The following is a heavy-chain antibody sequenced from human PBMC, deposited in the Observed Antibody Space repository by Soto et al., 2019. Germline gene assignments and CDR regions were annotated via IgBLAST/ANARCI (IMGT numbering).Heavy chain of an antibody. V-gene: IGHV3-7*01. CDR1: GFTFSSYW. CDR2: IKQDGSEK. CDR3: ARGSRGYSGYDGPNRYYYYYYYMDV. Sequence: GGSLRLSCAASGFTFSSYWMSWVRQAPGKGLEWVANIKQDGSEKYYVDSVKGRFTISRDNAKNSLYLQMNSLRAEDTAVYYCARGSRGYSGYDGPNRYYYYYYYMDVWGKGTTVTVSS. J-gene: IGHJ6*03. D-gene: IGHD5-12*01.